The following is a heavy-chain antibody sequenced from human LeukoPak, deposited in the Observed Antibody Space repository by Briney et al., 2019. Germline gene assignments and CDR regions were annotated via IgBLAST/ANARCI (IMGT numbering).Heavy chain of an antibody. J-gene: IGHJ4*02. CDR3: ARGTRRGGDYVWGSYRHPDPFDY. Sequence: SQTLSLTCTVSGGSISSGGYYWSWIRQHPGKGLEWIGYIYYSGNTYYNPSLKSRVTISVDTSKNQFSLKLSSVTAADTAVYYCARGTRRGGDYVWGSYRHPDPFDYWGQGTLVTVSS. CDR2: IYYSGNT. V-gene: IGHV4-31*03. CDR1: GGSISSGGYY. D-gene: IGHD3-16*02.